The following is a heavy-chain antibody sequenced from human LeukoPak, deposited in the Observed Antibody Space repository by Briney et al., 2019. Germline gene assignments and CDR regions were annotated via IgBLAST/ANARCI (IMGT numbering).Heavy chain of an antibody. J-gene: IGHJ4*02. Sequence: SETPSLTCTVSGGSISSSSYYWGWIRQPPGKGLERIGSIYYSGSTYYNPSLKSRVTISVDTSKNQFSLKLSSVTAADTAVYYCARQLGYCSSTSCYADKVDYWGQGTLVTVSS. CDR1: GGSISSSSYY. CDR3: ARQLGYCSSTSCYADKVDY. CDR2: IYYSGST. D-gene: IGHD2-2*01. V-gene: IGHV4-39*01.